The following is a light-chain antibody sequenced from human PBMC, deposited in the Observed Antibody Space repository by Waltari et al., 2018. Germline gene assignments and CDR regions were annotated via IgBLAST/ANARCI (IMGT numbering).Light chain of an antibody. CDR2: HAS. CDR1: QGVGKY. V-gene: IGKV3-20*01. J-gene: IGKJ1*01. CDR3: QKYDFLPAT. Sequence: EIVLTQSPGTPSLAPGESTTLPCRASQGVGKYLAWYQQRPGQAPRLLLYHASIRATGIPDRFSGSGYGTDFSLTISRLEPEDFAVYYCQKYDFLPATFGQGTTVEIK.